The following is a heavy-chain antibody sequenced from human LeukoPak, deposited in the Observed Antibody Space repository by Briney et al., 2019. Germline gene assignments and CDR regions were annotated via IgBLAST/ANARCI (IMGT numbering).Heavy chain of an antibody. CDR2: ISSSGSTI. D-gene: IGHD3-22*01. V-gene: IGHV3-11*04. CDR3: ARDRNYYDSSGLGGDAFDI. J-gene: IGHJ3*02. Sequence: PGGSLRLSCAASGFTFSDYYMSWIRQAPGKGLEWVSYISSSGSTIYYADSVKGRFTISRDNSKNTLYLQMNSLRAEDTAVYYCARDRNYYDSSGLGGDAFDIWGQGTMVTVSS. CDR1: GFTFSDYY.